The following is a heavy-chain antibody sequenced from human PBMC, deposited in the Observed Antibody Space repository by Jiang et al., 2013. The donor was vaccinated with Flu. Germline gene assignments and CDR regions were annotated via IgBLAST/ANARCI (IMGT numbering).Heavy chain of an antibody. V-gene: IGHV1-69*04. CDR3: ARDSSSEAYPLLLYYFDL. D-gene: IGHD2-15*01. CDR2: IIPILDIA. Sequence: SGAEVKKPGSSVKVSCKASGATLSSFAISWVRQAPGQGLEWMGGIIPILDIANYAQKFQGRVTITADKSTNTVYMDLNSLTFDDTAVYFCARDSSSEAYPLLLYYFDLWGRGTPVTVSS. J-gene: IGHJ2*01. CDR1: GATLSSFA.